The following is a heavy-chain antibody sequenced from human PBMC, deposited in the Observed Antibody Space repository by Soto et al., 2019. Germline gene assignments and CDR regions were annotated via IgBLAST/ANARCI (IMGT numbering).Heavy chain of an antibody. J-gene: IGHJ4*02. CDR2: ISSSGDST. Sequence: GGSLRLSCAASGFTFSDYYMSWIRQAPGKGLEWVSYISSSGDSTYYADSVKGRFTISRDNSKNTLYLQMNSLRAEDTAVYYCAKLLGAAGTDYWGQGTLVTVSS. CDR3: AKLLGAAGTDY. CDR1: GFTFSDYY. V-gene: IGHV3-23*01. D-gene: IGHD6-13*01.